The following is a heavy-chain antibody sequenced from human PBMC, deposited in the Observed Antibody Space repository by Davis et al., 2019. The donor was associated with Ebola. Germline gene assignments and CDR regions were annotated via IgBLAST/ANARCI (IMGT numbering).Heavy chain of an antibody. CDR2: ISAYNGNT. D-gene: IGHD3-10*01. V-gene: IGHV1-18*01. CDR3: ARGRMVRGVMGYNWFDP. CDR1: GYTFTSYD. J-gene: IGHJ5*02. Sequence: ASVKVSCKASGYTFTSYDINWVRQATGQGLEWMGWISAYNGNTNYAQKLQGRVTMTTDTSTSTAYMELRSLRSDDTAVYYCARGRMVRGVMGYNWFDPWGQGTLVTVSS.